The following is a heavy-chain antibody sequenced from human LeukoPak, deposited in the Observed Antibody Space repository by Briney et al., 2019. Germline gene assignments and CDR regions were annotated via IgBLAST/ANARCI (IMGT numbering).Heavy chain of an antibody. D-gene: IGHD4-17*01. CDR3: AKDRNPAFPATVTDQYFQH. CDR1: GFTFSSYA. V-gene: IGHV3-23*01. CDR2: ISGSGGST. J-gene: IGHJ1*01. Sequence: GGSLRLSCAASGFTFSSYAMSWVRQAPGKGLEWVSAISGSGGSTYYADSVKGRFTISRDNSKNTLYLQVNSLRAEDTAVYYCAKDRNPAFPATVTDQYFQHWGQGTLVTVSS.